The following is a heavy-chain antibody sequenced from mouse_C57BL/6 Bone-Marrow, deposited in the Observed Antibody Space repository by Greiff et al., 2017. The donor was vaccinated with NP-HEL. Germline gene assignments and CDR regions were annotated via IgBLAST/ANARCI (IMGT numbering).Heavy chain of an antibody. CDR1: GYSFTGYF. CDR2: INPYNGDT. CDR3: ARDYGNYRWYFDV. Sequence: VQLKESGPELVKPGDSVKISCKASGYSFTGYFMNWVMQSHGKSLEWIGRINPYNGDTFYNQKFKGKATLTVDKSSSTAHMELRSLTSEDSAVYYCARDYGNYRWYFDVWGTGTTVTVSS. V-gene: IGHV1-20*01. J-gene: IGHJ1*03. D-gene: IGHD2-1*01.